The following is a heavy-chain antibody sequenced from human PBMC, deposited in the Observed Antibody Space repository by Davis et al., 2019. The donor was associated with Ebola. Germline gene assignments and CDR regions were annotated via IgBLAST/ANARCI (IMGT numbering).Heavy chain of an antibody. CDR1: GFTFSSYA. J-gene: IGHJ6*02. D-gene: IGHD2-2*03. Sequence: GESLKISCAASGFTFSSYAMSWVRQAPGKGLEWVSAISGSGGSTYYADSVKGRFTISRDNSKNTLYLQMNSLRAEDTAVYYCARDSAGYCSSTSCYPGGYYYYYGMDVWGQGTTVTVSS. V-gene: IGHV3-23*01. CDR2: ISGSGGST. CDR3: ARDSAGYCSSTSCYPGGYYYYYGMDV.